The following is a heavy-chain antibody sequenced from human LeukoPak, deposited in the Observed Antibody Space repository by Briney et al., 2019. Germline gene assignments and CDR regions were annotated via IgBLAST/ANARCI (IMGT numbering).Heavy chain of an antibody. CDR2: ISYDGDNK. J-gene: IGHJ3*02. V-gene: IGHV3-30*18. CDR3: AKDRLLLARGVIDAFDI. CDR1: GFTFSTYG. D-gene: IGHD3-10*01. Sequence: GGSLRLSCAASGFTFSTYGMHWVRQAPGKGLEWVAVISYDGDNKYFADSVKGRFTISRDNSKDTLYLQMNSLRAEDTAVYYCAKDRLLLARGVIDAFDIWGQGTMVTVSS.